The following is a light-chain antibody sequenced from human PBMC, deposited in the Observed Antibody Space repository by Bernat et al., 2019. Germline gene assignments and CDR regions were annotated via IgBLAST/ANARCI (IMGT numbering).Light chain of an antibody. CDR3: PQSYTTPWT. V-gene: IGKV1-39*01. CDR1: QGIRTY. CDR2: GAS. Sequence: DIQMTQSPSSLSASVGDSVTVTCRASQGIRTYLNWYQQKPGKAPSLLIYGASFLQSGVPSRFSGGGSGTDFTLTISSLQAEDFATYFCPQSYTTPWTFGQGTTV. J-gene: IGKJ1*01.